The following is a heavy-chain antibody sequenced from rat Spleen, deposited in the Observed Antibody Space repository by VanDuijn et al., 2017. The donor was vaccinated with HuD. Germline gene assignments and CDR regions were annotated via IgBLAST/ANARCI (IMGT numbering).Heavy chain of an antibody. CDR2: ISYNGVST. V-gene: IGHV5-20*01. Sequence: EVQLVESGGGLVQPGRSMKLSCAASGFTFSDYGMAWVLQAPTKGLEWVASISYNGVSTYYRDSVKGRFTISRDNAKSTLYLQINTLRSEDTATYYCTRPDNNYYVMDAWGQGASVTVSS. D-gene: IGHD1-5*01. CDR3: TRPDNNYYVMDA. CDR1: GFTFSDYG. J-gene: IGHJ4*01.